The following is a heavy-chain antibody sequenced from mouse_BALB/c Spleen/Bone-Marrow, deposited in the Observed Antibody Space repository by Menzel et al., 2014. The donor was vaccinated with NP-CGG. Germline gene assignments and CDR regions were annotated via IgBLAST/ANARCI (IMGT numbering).Heavy chain of an antibody. D-gene: IGHD1-1*01. J-gene: IGHJ2*01. V-gene: IGHV7-3*02. CDR1: GFTFTDYY. Sequence: EVMLVESGGGLVQPGGSLRLSCATSGFTFTDYYMNWVRQPPGKALEWLAFIRNKAYGYTTEYSASVKGRFTISRDNSQNILYLQMNTLGAEDSATYYCARDMGGLLFDSWGQGTTLSVSS. CDR2: IRNKAYGYTT. CDR3: ARDMGGLLFDS.